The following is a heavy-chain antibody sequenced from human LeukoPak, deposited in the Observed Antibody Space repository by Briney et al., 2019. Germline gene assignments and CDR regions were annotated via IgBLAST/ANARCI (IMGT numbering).Heavy chain of an antibody. D-gene: IGHD5-18*01. V-gene: IGHV3-48*02. CDR1: GFAFSSDS. CDR3: ARYVDTTMLT. CDR2: ISSSNSNI. J-gene: IGHJ4*02. Sequence: GGSLRLSCAASGFAFSSDSMNWVRQAPGKGLEWVSYISSSNSNIQYADSVKGRFTISRDNAKNSLYLQMNSLRDEDTAVYYCARYVDTTMLTWGQGTLVPVSS.